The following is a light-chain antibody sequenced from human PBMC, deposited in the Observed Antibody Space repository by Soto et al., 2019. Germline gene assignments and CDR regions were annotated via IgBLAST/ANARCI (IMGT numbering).Light chain of an antibody. CDR1: QSINSD. CDR2: GAS. Sequence: EIVMTQSPATLSVSPGEPTRLSCRASQSINSDVAWYQPKLGQPPRLLIHGASTRATGIAARFSGSGSGTEFTLTISGLQSEDFATYYCQQYNNWPVTFGGGTKVDIK. J-gene: IGKJ4*01. CDR3: QQYNNWPVT. V-gene: IGKV3D-15*01.